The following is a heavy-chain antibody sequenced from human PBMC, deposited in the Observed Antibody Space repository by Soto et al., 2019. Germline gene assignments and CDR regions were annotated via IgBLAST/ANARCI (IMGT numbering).Heavy chain of an antibody. CDR3: ARDFGSHCSGGSCPNDY. D-gene: IGHD2-15*01. V-gene: IGHV1-18*01. Sequence: QVQLVQSGAEVTKPGASVKVSCKASGYTFTSYGISWVRQAPGQGLEWMGWISAYNGNTNYAQKLQGRVTMTTDTSTSTAYMELRSLRSDDTAVYYCARDFGSHCSGGSCPNDYWGQGTLVTVSS. J-gene: IGHJ4*02. CDR2: ISAYNGNT. CDR1: GYTFTSYG.